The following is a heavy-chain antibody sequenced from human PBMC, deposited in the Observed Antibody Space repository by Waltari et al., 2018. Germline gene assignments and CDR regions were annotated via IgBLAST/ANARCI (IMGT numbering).Heavy chain of an antibody. J-gene: IGHJ6*03. CDR1: GGTFSSYA. D-gene: IGHD1-7*01. V-gene: IGHV1-69*01. CDR3: ATSPESGNYRGSYYYYMDV. CDR2: SIPFFNTA. Sequence: QVQLVQSGAEVKKPGSSVKVSCKASGGTFSSYAFNWVRQAPGQGLEWMGGSIPFFNTANSAQKFQGRVTITADESTSTVYMELSTLTFADTAVYYCATSPESGNYRGSYYYYMDVWGEGTTVTVSS.